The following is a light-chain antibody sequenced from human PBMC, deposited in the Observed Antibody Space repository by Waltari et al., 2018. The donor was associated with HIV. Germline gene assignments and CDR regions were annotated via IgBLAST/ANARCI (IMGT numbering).Light chain of an antibody. J-gene: IGLJ3*02. CDR1: SSDVGGYNY. CDR3: SSYAGSNNRV. Sequence: QSALTQPPSASGSPGQPVTISCTGTSSDVGGYNYVSWYQQHPGKAPKLMIYEVSKRPSGVPNRCSGSKSGNTASLTVSGLQAEDEADYDCSSYAGSNNRVFGGGTKLTVL. CDR2: EVS. V-gene: IGLV2-8*01.